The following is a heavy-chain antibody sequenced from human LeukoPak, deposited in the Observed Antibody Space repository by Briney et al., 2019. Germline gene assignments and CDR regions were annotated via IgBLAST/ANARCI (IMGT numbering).Heavy chain of an antibody. D-gene: IGHD3-22*01. CDR2: ISSSSSYI. V-gene: IGHV3-21*01. CDR1: GFTFSSYS. J-gene: IGHJ4*02. CDR3: ARRGLDSSGRPFDY. Sequence: PGGSLRLSCAASGFTFSSYSMNWVRQAPGKGLEWVSSISSSSSYIYYADSVKGRFTISRDNAKNSLYLQMNSLRAEDTAVYYCARRGLDSSGRPFDYWGQGTLVTVSS.